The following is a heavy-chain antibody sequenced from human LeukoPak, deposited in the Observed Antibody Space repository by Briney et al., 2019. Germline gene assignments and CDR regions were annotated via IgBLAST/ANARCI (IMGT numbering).Heavy chain of an antibody. V-gene: IGHV3-30*03. CDR1: GFTFSSYG. Sequence: PGGSLRLSCAASGFTFSSYGMHWVRQAPGKGLEWVAVISYDGSNKYYADSVKGRFTISRDNSKNTLYLQMNSLRAEDTAVYYCARAFSVYSSSCPAYWGQGTLVTVSS. CDR3: ARAFSVYSSSCPAY. J-gene: IGHJ4*02. D-gene: IGHD6-13*01. CDR2: ISYDGSNK.